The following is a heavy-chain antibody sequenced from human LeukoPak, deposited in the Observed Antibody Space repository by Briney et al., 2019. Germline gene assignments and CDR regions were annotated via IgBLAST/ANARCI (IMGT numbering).Heavy chain of an antibody. Sequence: GGSLRLSCAASGFTFNSFWMSWVRQAPGKGLEWVANIKQDGSEKYYVDSVKGRFTISRDNAKNSLYLQMNSLRAEDRAVYYCARALMFCGSGSYQDYWGQGTLVTVSS. D-gene: IGHD3-10*01. CDR1: GFTFNSFW. J-gene: IGHJ4*02. CDR2: IKQDGSEK. CDR3: ARALMFCGSGSYQDY. V-gene: IGHV3-7*01.